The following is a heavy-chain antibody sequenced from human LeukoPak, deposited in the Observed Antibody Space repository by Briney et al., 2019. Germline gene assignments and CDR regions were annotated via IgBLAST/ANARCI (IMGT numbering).Heavy chain of an antibody. Sequence: KPSETLSLTCTVSGGSISSYYWSWIRQPPGKGLEWIGYIYYSGSTNYNPSLKSRVTISVDTSKNQFSLKLSSVTAADTAVYYWARSAGAGTVYGMDGWGQGTTVTVSS. D-gene: IGHD6-19*01. J-gene: IGHJ6*02. V-gene: IGHV4-59*01. CDR2: IYYSGST. CDR3: ARSAGAGTVYGMDG. CDR1: GGSISSYY.